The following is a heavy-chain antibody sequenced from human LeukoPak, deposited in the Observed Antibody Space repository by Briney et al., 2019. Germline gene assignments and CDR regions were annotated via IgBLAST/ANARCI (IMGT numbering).Heavy chain of an antibody. Sequence: PSETLSLTCTVSGGSISSSSYYWGWIRQPPGKGLEWIGSLYYSGSSYYNPSLKSRVTISADTSKNQFSLKVNSVTAADTAVYYCAKGGGWDAFDIWGQGTMVTVSS. CDR1: GGSISSSSYY. CDR3: AKGGGWDAFDI. J-gene: IGHJ3*02. CDR2: LYYSGSS. D-gene: IGHD6-19*01. V-gene: IGHV4-39*01.